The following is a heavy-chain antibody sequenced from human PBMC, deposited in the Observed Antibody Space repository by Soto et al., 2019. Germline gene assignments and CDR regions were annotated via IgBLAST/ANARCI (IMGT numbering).Heavy chain of an antibody. CDR1: GFSLGTSGVG. Sequence: SGPTLVNPTQTLTLTCIFSGFSLGTSGVGVGWIRQPPGKALEWLGFIYWNDDKRYSPSLKSRLTITKDTSKNQVVLTMTNMDPVDTATYYCAKSGSSGWYGRFDPWGQGTLVTVSS. J-gene: IGHJ5*02. CDR2: IYWNDDK. D-gene: IGHD6-19*01. CDR3: AKSGSSGWYGRFDP. V-gene: IGHV2-5*01.